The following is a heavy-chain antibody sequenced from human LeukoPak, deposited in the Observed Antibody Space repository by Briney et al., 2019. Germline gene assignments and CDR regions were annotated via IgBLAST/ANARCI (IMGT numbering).Heavy chain of an antibody. Sequence: GGSLRLSCAASGFTFSNYGMHWVRQAPGKGLEWVAFIPSDGSNKYYTDSVQGRFTISRDNSKNSLYLQMNSLRAEDTAVYYCASEATDLHYYDSSGLYNWFDPWGQGTLVTVSS. J-gene: IGHJ5*02. CDR1: GFTFSNYG. CDR2: IPSDGSNK. CDR3: ASEATDLHYYDSSGLYNWFDP. V-gene: IGHV3-30*02. D-gene: IGHD3-22*01.